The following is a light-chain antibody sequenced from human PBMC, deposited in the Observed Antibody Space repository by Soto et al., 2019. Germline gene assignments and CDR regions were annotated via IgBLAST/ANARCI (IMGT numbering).Light chain of an antibody. CDR2: AAS. CDR3: QHSYTTPLT. J-gene: IGKJ4*01. Sequence: DIQMTQSPSSLSASVGDRVTITCRASQNIATYLNWYQQRPGTAPSLLIYAASHLQTGVPSRFSDSRSGTDFALTISSLQPEDSATYYCQHSYTTPLTFGGGTTVEIK. V-gene: IGKV1-39*01. CDR1: QNIATY.